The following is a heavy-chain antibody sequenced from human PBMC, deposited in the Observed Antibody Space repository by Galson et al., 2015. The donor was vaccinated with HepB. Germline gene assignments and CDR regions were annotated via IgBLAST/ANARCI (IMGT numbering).Heavy chain of an antibody. CDR1: GFTFSSYG. CDR3: AKGQRYCTNGVCYLFDY. V-gene: IGHV3-30*18. Sequence: SLRLSCAASGFTFSSYGMHWVRQAPGKGLEWVAVISYDGSNKYYADSVKGRFTISRDNSKNTLYLQMNSLRAEDTAVYYCAKGQRYCTNGVCYLFDYWGQGTLVTVSS. CDR2: ISYDGSNK. D-gene: IGHD2-8*01. J-gene: IGHJ4*02.